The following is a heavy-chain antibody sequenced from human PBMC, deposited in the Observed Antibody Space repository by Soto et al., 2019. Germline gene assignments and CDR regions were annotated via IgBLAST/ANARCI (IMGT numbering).Heavy chain of an antibody. CDR1: GFSLSTSGVD. Sequence: QITLKESGPTLVKPTQTLTLTCTFSGFSLSTSGVDVGWIRQPPGKALEWLALNYWDDDKRYSPSLKSRLTITKDTSKNQVVLTMTNMDPLDTATYYCAHRRPYSNSPEYFFDYWGQGTLVTVSS. CDR2: NYWDDDK. V-gene: IGHV2-5*02. J-gene: IGHJ4*02. D-gene: IGHD6-6*01. CDR3: AHRRPYSNSPEYFFDY.